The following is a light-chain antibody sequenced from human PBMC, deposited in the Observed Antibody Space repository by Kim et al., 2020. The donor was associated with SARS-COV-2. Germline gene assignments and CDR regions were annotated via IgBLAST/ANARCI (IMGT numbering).Light chain of an antibody. V-gene: IGLV2-18*02. CDR2: EVT. CDR3: SSYTSSSTVV. Sequence: QSALTQPPSVSGSPGQSVTISCTGTSSDVGSYNRVSWYQQSPGTAPKVMIYEVTNRPSGVPNRFSGSKSGNTASLTISGLQAEDKADYYCSSYTSSSTVVFGGGTQLTVL. J-gene: IGLJ2*01. CDR1: SSDVGSYNR.